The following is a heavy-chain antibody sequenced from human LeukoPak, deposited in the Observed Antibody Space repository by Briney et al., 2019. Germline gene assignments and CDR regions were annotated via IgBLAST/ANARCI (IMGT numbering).Heavy chain of an antibody. CDR1: GGSISSYY. D-gene: IGHD6-13*01. Sequence: SETLSLTCTVSGGSISSYYWGWIRQPPGKGLEWIGNIHHSGSTYYNPSLKSRITISVDTSKNQLSLKLSSVTAADTAVYYCARVAAGIGFFQHWGQGTLVTVSS. CDR3: ARVAAGIGFFQH. CDR2: IHHSGST. J-gene: IGHJ1*01. V-gene: IGHV4-38-2*02.